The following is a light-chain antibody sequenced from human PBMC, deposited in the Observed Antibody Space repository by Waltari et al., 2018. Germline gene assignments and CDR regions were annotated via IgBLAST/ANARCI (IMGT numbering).Light chain of an antibody. CDR2: DNN. CDR3: ATWDNSLREVV. J-gene: IGLJ2*01. CDR1: SSNIGNYY. Sequence: QSVLTQPPSVSAAPGQKVTISCPGNSSNIGNYYVSLYHQVPGATPKLLIFDNNQRPSGIPDRFSASKSGTSATLGITGLQIGDEADYYCATWDNSLREVVFGGGTKLTVL. V-gene: IGLV1-51*01.